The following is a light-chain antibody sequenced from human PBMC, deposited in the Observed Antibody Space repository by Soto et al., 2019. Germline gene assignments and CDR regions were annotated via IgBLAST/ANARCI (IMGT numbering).Light chain of an antibody. CDR2: KAS. J-gene: IGKJ1*01. V-gene: IGKV1-5*03. Sequence: DIQMTQSPSTLSASVGDRVTITCRASQSISSWLAWYQQKPGKAPKILIYKASSLESGVPSRFSRSGSGTEFTLTISSLQPDDFATYYCQQYHTWWTFGQGPKVEI. CDR3: QQYHTWWT. CDR1: QSISSW.